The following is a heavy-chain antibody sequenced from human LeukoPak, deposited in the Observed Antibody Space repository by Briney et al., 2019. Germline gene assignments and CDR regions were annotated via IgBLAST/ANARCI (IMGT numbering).Heavy chain of an antibody. CDR3: ASLLVVPAALDYYYGMDV. Sequence: SGGSLRLPCAASGFTFSSYSMNWVRQAPGKGLEWVSSISSSSSYIYYADSVKGRFTISRDNAKNSLYLQMNSLRAEDTAVYYCASLLVVPAALDYYYGMDVWGKGTTVTVSS. D-gene: IGHD2-2*01. CDR1: GFTFSSYS. J-gene: IGHJ6*04. CDR2: ISSSSSYI. V-gene: IGHV3-21*01.